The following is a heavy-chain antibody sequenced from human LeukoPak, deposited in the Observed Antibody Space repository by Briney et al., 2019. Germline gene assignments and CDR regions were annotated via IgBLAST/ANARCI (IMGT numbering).Heavy chain of an antibody. D-gene: IGHD3-22*01. J-gene: IGHJ4*02. Sequence: ETLSLTCTVSTDSISKSLYHWAWVRQPPGKGLEWIAEIYYQGNTYYNPSLSGRVTISVDPSKNQFSLQFNAVTTADTALYFCASVKLGYYYDTNGYFDSWGQGIPVTVSS. CDR1: TDSISKSLYH. CDR2: IYYQGNT. CDR3: ASVKLGYYYDTNGYFDS. V-gene: IGHV4-39*07.